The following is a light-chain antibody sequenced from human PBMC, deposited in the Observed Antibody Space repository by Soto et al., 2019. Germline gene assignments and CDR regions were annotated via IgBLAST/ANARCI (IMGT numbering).Light chain of an antibody. Sequence: QSVLTQPASVSGSPGQSITISCTGTSSDVGSYNLVSWYQRHPGKAPKLMIYEGSKRPSGVSNRFSGSKSGNTASLTIPGLQAEDEADYYCCSYAGSSTYVFGTGTKVTVL. CDR1: SSDVGSYNL. CDR2: EGS. V-gene: IGLV2-23*01. CDR3: CSYAGSSTYV. J-gene: IGLJ1*01.